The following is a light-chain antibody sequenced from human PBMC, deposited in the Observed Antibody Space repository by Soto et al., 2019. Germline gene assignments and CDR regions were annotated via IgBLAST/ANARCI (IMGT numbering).Light chain of an antibody. Sequence: DIQMTQSPSSLPASIGDKVTITCRASQAISTYLHWYQQKPGKAPKLLIYAASNLENGVPSRFSGSGSGTDFTLTISSLQPEDFATFYCQQSYKIPFTFGPGTKVDIK. CDR1: QAISTY. CDR3: QQSYKIPFT. CDR2: AAS. V-gene: IGKV1-39*01. J-gene: IGKJ3*01.